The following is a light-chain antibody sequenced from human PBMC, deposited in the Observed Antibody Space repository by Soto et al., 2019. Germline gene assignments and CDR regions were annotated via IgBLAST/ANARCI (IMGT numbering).Light chain of an antibody. CDR1: SSDVGSYNR. CDR2: EVS. CDR3: YSSTNSNTYV. J-gene: IGLJ1*01. V-gene: IGLV2-18*02. Sequence: QSALTQPPSVSGSPGQSVTISCSGTSSDVGSYNRVSWYQQAPGTAPKVMIYEVSNRPSGVPDRFSGSKSGNTASLTISGLQPEDEADYYCYSSTNSNTYVFGTGTKLTVL.